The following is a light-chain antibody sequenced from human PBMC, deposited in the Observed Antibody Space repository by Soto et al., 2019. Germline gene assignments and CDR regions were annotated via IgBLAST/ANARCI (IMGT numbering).Light chain of an antibody. CDR2: EGD. J-gene: IGLJ1*01. CDR1: SSDVGSSNF. V-gene: IGLV2-23*01. CDR3: CSFARSSSFYV. Sequence: QSVLTQPASVSGSPVQSITISCSGTSSDVGSSNFVSWYQQHPGKAPKLIIFEGDRRPSGVSGRFSGSKSGNTASLTISGLQAEDEADYYCCSFARSSSFYVFGTGTKVTVL.